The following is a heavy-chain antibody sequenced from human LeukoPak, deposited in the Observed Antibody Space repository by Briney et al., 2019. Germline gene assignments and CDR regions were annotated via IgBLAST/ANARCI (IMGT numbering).Heavy chain of an antibody. CDR3: ARDLRSGYYYDSSGYYDY. Sequence: ASVKVSCKASGYTFTGYYMHWVRQAPGRGLEWMGWINPNSGGTNYAQKFQGRVTMTRDTSISTAYMELSRLRSDDTAVYYCARDLRSGYYYDSSGYYDYWGQGTLVTVSS. J-gene: IGHJ4*02. V-gene: IGHV1-2*02. CDR1: GYTFTGYY. D-gene: IGHD3-22*01. CDR2: INPNSGGT.